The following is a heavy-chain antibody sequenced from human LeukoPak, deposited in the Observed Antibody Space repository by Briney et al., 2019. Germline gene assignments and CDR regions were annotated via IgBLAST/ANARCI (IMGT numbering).Heavy chain of an antibody. CDR1: GGSISSYY. J-gene: IGHJ4*02. D-gene: IGHD6-13*01. CDR3: ARVNIAAAGFDY. V-gene: IGHV4-59*01. Sequence: SETLSLTCTVSGGSISSYYWSWIRQPPGKGLEWIGYIYYSGSTNYNPSLKSRVTISVDTSKNQFSLKLSSVTAADTAVYYCARVNIAAAGFDYWSQGTLVTVSS. CDR2: IYYSGST.